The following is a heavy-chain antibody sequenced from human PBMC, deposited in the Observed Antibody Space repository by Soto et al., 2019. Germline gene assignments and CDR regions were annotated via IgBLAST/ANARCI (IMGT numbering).Heavy chain of an antibody. V-gene: IGHV4-31*03. CDR2: IYNNGNT. Sequence: QVQLQESGPRLVKPSQTLSLTCTVSGGSISSGGYYWSWIRQHPVKGLEWIGYIYNNGNTYYNPSLESRTPISRDTSKNQFSLKVTSVTAADTAVYYCARGEPYGDFAYWGQGTLVTVSS. CDR3: ARGEPYGDFAY. D-gene: IGHD4-17*01. CDR1: GGSISSGGYY. J-gene: IGHJ4*02.